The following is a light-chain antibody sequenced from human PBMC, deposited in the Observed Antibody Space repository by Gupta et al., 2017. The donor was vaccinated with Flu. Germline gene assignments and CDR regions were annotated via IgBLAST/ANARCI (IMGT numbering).Light chain of an antibody. J-gene: IGLJ3*02. V-gene: IGLV1-40*01. Sequence: QSVLTQPPSVSGAPGQRVTISCTGSSSNIGAGYDVHWYQQLPGTAPKLLIYGNSNRPSVVPGRFSGSESGTSASLAITGLQAEEEADYYCQSYDSSLSGHWVFGGGTKLTVL. CDR1: SSNIGAGYD. CDR2: GNS. CDR3: QSYDSSLSGHWV.